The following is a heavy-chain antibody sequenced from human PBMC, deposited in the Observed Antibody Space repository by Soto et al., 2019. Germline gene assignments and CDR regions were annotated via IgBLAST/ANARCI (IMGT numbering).Heavy chain of an antibody. CDR2: ISYDGSNK. Sequence: QVQLVESGGGVVQPGRSLRLSCAASGFTFSSYGMHWVRQAPGKGLEWVAVISYDGSNKYYADSVKGRFTISRDNSKNXLYLQMNSLRAEDTAVYYCAKITVEAAAGTSNFDYWGQGALVTVSS. CDR3: AKITVEAAAGTSNFDY. CDR1: GFTFSSYG. J-gene: IGHJ4*02. D-gene: IGHD6-13*01. V-gene: IGHV3-30*18.